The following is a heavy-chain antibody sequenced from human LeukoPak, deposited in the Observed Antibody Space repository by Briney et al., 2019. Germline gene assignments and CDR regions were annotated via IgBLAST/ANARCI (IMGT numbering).Heavy chain of an antibody. D-gene: IGHD3-3*01. CDR1: GGTFSSYA. V-gene: IGHV1-69*13. Sequence: GASVKVSCKASGGTFSSYAISWVRQALGQGLEWMGGIIPIFGTANYAQKFQGRVTITADESTSTAYMELSSLRSEDTAVYYCASQPFYDFWSGYRFDYWGQGTLVTVSS. J-gene: IGHJ4*02. CDR2: IIPIFGTA. CDR3: ASQPFYDFWSGYRFDY.